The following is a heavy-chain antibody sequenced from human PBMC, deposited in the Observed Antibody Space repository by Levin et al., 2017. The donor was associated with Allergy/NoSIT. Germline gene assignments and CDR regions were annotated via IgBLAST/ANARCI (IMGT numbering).Heavy chain of an antibody. J-gene: IGHJ4*02. D-gene: IGHD6-13*01. CDR3: AGGIAAAVDY. V-gene: IGHV4-39*01. CDR1: GGSISSSSYY. CDR2: IYYSGST. Sequence: SETLSLTCTVSGGSISSSSYYWGWIRQPPGKGLEWIGSIYYSGSTYYNPSLKSRVTISVDTSKNQFSLKLSSVTAADTAVYYCAGGIAAAVDYWGQGTLVTVSS.